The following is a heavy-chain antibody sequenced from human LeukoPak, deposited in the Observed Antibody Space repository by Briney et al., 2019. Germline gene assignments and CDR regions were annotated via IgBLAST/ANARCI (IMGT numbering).Heavy chain of an antibody. V-gene: IGHV1-24*01. D-gene: IGHD1-14*01. Sequence: ASVKVSCKVSGYTLTELSMHWVRQAPGKGLEWMGGFDPEDGETIYAQKFQGRVTMTEDTSTDTAYMELSRLRSEDTAVYYCATAGIRFGWFDPWGQGTLVTVSS. CDR3: ATAGIRFGWFDP. CDR1: GYTLTELS. J-gene: IGHJ5*02. CDR2: FDPEDGET.